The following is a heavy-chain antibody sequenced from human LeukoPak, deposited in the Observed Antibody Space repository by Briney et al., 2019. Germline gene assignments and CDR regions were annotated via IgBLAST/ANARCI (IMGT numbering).Heavy chain of an antibody. D-gene: IGHD2-8*01. Sequence: PGGSLRLSCAASGFTFSKYGMSWVRQAPGKGLEWVSSISSASGYIYYTDSVRGRFTISRDNAKSSLYLEIHTLRAEDTAIYYCARANGRDYYYYYMDVWGKGTAVTVSS. CDR2: ISSASGYI. CDR1: GFTFSKYG. CDR3: ARANGRDYYYYYMDV. J-gene: IGHJ6*03. V-gene: IGHV3-21*06.